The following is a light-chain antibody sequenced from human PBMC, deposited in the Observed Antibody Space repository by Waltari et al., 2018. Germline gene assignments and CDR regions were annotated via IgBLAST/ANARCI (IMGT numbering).Light chain of an antibody. Sequence: DIQMTHSPSSLSASVGDRVTITCRASQTISSYLNWYQEKPGKAPKRLIYAASSLQSGVPSRFSGNGSRTDFTLTISSLQPEDFATYYCQQSYSSPPTFGQGTKVEIK. CDR3: QQSYSSPPT. J-gene: IGKJ1*01. V-gene: IGKV1-39*01. CDR2: AAS. CDR1: QTISSY.